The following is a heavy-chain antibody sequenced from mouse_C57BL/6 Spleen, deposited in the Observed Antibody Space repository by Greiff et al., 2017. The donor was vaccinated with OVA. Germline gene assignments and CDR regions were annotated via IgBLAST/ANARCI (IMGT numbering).Heavy chain of an antibody. CDR1: GYTFTSYW. CDR3: ARDGYYGSSPFAY. CDR2: IYPSDSET. V-gene: IGHV1-61*01. J-gene: IGHJ3*01. D-gene: IGHD1-1*01. Sequence: QVQLQQPGAELVRPGSSVKLSCKASGYTFTSYWMDWVKQRPGQGLEWIGNIYPSDSETHYNQKFKDKATLTVDKSSSTAYMQLSSLTSEDSAVYDGARDGYYGSSPFAYWGQGTLVTVSA.